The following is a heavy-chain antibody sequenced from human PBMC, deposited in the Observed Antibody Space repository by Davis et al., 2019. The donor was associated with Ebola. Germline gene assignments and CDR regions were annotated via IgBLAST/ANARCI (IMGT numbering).Heavy chain of an antibody. Sequence: GESLKISCKGSGYRFANYWIGWVRQRPGRGLDWMGIIYPGDSDTRYSPSFQGQVTMSADKSVSTAYLQWSSLKASDTAMYYCARGAGDGDYVDYWGQGTLVTVSS. CDR3: ARGAGDGDYVDY. D-gene: IGHD4-17*01. V-gene: IGHV5-51*01. CDR1: GYRFANYW. CDR2: IYPGDSDT. J-gene: IGHJ4*02.